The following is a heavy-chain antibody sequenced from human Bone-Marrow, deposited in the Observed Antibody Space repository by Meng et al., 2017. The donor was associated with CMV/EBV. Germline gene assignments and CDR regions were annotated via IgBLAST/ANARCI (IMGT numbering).Heavy chain of an antibody. CDR1: GFTFTAHY. J-gene: IGHJ4*02. Sequence: ASVKVSCKASGFTFTAHYMHWVRQAPGQGLEWMGWIKPDSGYTNYAQNFQGRVTMTSDTSISTVYMELSSLISDDTAVYYCARGHNWGPDYWGLGTLVTVSS. D-gene: IGHD1-1*01. V-gene: IGHV1-2*02. CDR3: ARGHNWGPDY. CDR2: IKPDSGYT.